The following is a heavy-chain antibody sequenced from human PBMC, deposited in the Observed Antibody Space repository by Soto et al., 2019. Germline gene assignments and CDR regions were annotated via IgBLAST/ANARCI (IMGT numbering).Heavy chain of an antibody. J-gene: IGHJ6*02. CDR3: ARTAAAGKYYYGMDV. CDR1: GYSFTSYS. D-gene: IGHD6-13*01. V-gene: IGHV5-51*01. Sequence: ASLKISCKASGYSFTSYSIGSFPQMPGKGLELMGIIYPGDSDTRYSPSFQGQVTISADKSISTAYLQWSSLKASDTSMYYCARTAAAGKYYYGMDVWGQGTTVTVSS. CDR2: IYPGDSDT.